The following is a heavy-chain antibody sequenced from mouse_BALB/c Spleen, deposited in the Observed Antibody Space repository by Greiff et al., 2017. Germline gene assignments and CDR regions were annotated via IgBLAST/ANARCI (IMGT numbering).Heavy chain of an antibody. D-gene: IGHD1-1*01. CDR1: GYTFTSYW. V-gene: IGHV1-69*02. Sequence: VQLQQPGAELVKPGAPVKLSCKASGYTFTSYWMNWVKQRPGRGLEWIGRIDPSDSETHYNQKFKDKATLTVDKSSSTAYIQLSSLTSEDSAVYYCASGSSYVRYAMDYWGQGTSVTVSS. CDR3: ASGSSYVRYAMDY. J-gene: IGHJ4*01. CDR2: IDPSDSET.